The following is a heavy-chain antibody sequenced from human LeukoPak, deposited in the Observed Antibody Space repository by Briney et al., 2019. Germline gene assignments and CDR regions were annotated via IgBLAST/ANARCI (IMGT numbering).Heavy chain of an antibody. J-gene: IGHJ4*02. Sequence: GRSLRLSCAASGFTFSSYAMHWVRQAPGKGLEWVAVISYDGSNKYYADSVKGRFTISRDNSKNTLYLQMNSLRAEDTAVYYCAKEDENSGSGSYYFPAPSNYWGQGTLVTVSS. CDR1: GFTFSSYA. V-gene: IGHV3-30-3*01. CDR3: AKEDENSGSGSYYFPAPSNY. CDR2: ISYDGSNK. D-gene: IGHD3-10*01.